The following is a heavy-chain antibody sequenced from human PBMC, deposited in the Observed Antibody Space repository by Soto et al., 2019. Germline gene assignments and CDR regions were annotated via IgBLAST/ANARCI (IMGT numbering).Heavy chain of an antibody. CDR2: TYYRSKWYN. V-gene: IGHV6-1*01. J-gene: IGHJ6*02. Sequence: PSQTLSLTCAISGDSVPSNSAAWNWIRQSPSRGLEWLGRTYYRSKWYNDYAVSVKSRITINPDTSKNQFSLQLNSVTPEDTAVYYCARESRGTMVRGVTKHGMDVWGQGTTVTVSS. CDR1: GDSVPSNSAA. D-gene: IGHD3-10*01. CDR3: ARESRGTMVRGVTKHGMDV.